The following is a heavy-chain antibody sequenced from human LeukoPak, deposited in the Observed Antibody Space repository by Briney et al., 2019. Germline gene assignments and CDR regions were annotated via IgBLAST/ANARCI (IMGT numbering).Heavy chain of an antibody. D-gene: IGHD2-15*01. V-gene: IGHV4-31*03. CDR1: GGSISSGGYY. Sequence: SETLSLTCTVSGGSISSGGYYWSWIRQHPGKGLEWIGYIYYSGSTYYNPSLKSRVTISVDTSKNQLSLKLSSVTAADTAVYYCARGVVVAAILAFDPWGQGTLVTVSS. CDR3: ARGVVVAAILAFDP. J-gene: IGHJ5*02. CDR2: IYYSGST.